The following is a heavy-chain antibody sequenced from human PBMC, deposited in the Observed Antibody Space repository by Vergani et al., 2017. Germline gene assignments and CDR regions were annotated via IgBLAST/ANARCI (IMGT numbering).Heavy chain of an antibody. CDR2: IYYSGST. CDR3: ARAGDYIEAFDY. J-gene: IGHJ4*02. D-gene: IGHD4-11*01. V-gene: IGHV4-59*01. Sequence: QVQLVESGPGLVQPSETLSLTCTVSGGSISSYYWSWIRQPPGKGLEWIGYIYYSGSTKYNPSLKNRVTISVDTSKNQFSLKLTSVTAAHTAVYYCARAGDYIEAFDYWGQGTLVTVSS. CDR1: GGSISSYY.